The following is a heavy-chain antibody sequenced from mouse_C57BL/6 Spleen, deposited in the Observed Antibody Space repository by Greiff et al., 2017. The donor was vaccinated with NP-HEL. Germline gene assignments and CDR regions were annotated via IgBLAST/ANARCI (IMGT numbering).Heavy chain of an antibody. CDR2: IRNKANGYTT. Sequence: EVQVVESGGGLVQPGGSLSLSCAASGFTFTDYYMSWVRQPPGKALEWLGFIRNKANGYTTEYSASVKGRFTISRDNSQSILYLQMNALRAEDSATYYCARSATTVVPHYAMDYWGQGTSVTVSS. CDR1: GFTFTDYY. J-gene: IGHJ4*01. CDR3: ARSATTVVPHYAMDY. D-gene: IGHD1-1*01. V-gene: IGHV7-3*01.